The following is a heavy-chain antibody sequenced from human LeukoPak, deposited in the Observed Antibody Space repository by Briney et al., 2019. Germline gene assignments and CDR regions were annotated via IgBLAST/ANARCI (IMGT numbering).Heavy chain of an antibody. CDR2: MNPNSGNT. CDR3: ARVGRRGDIVVVPAAY. Sequence: GASVKVSCKASGYTFTSYDINWVRQATGQGLEWMGWMNPNSGNTGYAQKFQGRVTITRNTSISTAYMELSSLRSEDTAVYYCARVGRRGDIVVVPAAYWGQGTLVTVSS. D-gene: IGHD2-2*01. J-gene: IGHJ4*02. CDR1: GYTFTSYD. V-gene: IGHV1-8*03.